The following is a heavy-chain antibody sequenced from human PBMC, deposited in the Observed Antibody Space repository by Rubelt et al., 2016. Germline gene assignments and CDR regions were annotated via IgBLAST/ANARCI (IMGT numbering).Heavy chain of an antibody. J-gene: IGHJ6*03. D-gene: IGHD6-6*01. V-gene: IGHV4-59*01. CDR3: ARGPQGSSTYYYSYYMDV. CDR1: SGSISSYH. CDR2: IYDSGST. Sequence: QVQLQESGPGLVKPSETLSLTCTVSSGSISSYHWKWIRQPPGKELEWIGCIYDSGSTNYNPSLKGRVTMSMDTSKNQVSLNLSSVSAADTAVYYCARGPQGSSTYYYSYYMDVWGKGTTVTVSS.